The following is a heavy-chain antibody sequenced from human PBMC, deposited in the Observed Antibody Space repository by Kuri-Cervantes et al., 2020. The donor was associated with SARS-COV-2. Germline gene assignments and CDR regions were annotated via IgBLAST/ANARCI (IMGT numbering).Heavy chain of an antibody. V-gene: IGHV1-2*04. CDR1: GYTFTGYY. CDR2: INPNSGGT. Sequence: ASVKVSCKASGYTFTGYYMHWARQAPGQGLEWMGWINPNSGGTNYAQKFQGWVTMTRDTSISTVYMELSRLRSDDTAVYYCARSTPFQRRVVISQGGAFDIWGQGTMVTVSS. D-gene: IGHD3-3*01. CDR3: ARSTPFQRRVVISQGGAFDI. J-gene: IGHJ3*02.